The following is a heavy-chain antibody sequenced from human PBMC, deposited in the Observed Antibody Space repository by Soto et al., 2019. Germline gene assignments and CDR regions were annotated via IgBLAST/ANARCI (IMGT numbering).Heavy chain of an antibody. Sequence: QMQLLESGGGVVQPGKALRLSCAASGFAFNSHSMHWVRQAPGKGLEWLALMTSEANSKFYADSVKGRCTISIHNSKNTPYLEINSLRRADTAVYYCARDLVIRYTGSELDLWGQGTLVTVSS. V-gene: IGHV3-30-3*01. D-gene: IGHD3-9*01. J-gene: IGHJ5*02. CDR1: GFAFNSHS. CDR2: MTSEANSK. CDR3: ARDLVIRYTGSELDL.